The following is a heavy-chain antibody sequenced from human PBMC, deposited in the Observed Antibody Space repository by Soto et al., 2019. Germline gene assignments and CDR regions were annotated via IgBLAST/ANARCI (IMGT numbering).Heavy chain of an antibody. J-gene: IGHJ5*02. D-gene: IGHD1-1*01. CDR1: SYTFANYG. CDR2: ISGNNGAT. Sequence: SSVKVSCKASSYTFANYGISWVRQAPGQGLEWMGWISGNNGATNFAPKVQDRITMTLDTSTGVASLTLRSLRSDDTAIYYCVRDLKYLRVTGNWFDPWGQGTPVTVSS. CDR3: VRDLKYLRVTGNWFDP. V-gene: IGHV1-18*04.